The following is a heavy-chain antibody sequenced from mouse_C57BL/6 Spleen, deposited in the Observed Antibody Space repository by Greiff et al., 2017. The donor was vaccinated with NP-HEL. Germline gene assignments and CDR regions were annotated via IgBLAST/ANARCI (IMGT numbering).Heavy chain of an antibody. CDR1: GYTFTDYY. Sequence: EVQLQQSGPELVKPGASVKISCKASGYTFTDYYMNWVKQSHGKSLEWIGDINPNNGGTSYNQKFKGKATLTVDKSSSTAYMELRSLTSEDSAVYYCASSYYGSHYFDYWGQGTTLTVSS. D-gene: IGHD1-1*01. V-gene: IGHV1-26*01. CDR2: INPNNGGT. J-gene: IGHJ2*01. CDR3: ASSYYGSHYFDY.